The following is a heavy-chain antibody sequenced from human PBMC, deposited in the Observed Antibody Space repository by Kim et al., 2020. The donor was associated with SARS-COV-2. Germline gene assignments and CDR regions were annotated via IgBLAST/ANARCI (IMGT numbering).Heavy chain of an antibody. J-gene: IGHJ6*01. CDR2: ISHDGSNK. Sequence: GGSLRLSCAASGFTFSSYAMNWVRQAPGKGLEWVADISHDGSNKYYVDSVKGRFTISRDNSKNTLYLQMNSLRAEDTAVYYCARDNGAVSGGVLYGMDV. CDR1: GFTFSSYA. V-gene: IGHV3-30*04. D-gene: IGHD6-19*01. CDR3: ARDNGAVSGGVLYGMDV.